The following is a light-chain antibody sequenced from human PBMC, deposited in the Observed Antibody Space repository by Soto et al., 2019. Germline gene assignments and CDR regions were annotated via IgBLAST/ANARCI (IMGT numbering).Light chain of an antibody. Sequence: EIVLTQSPGTLSLSPGERATLSCRASQSVSNSYLAWYQQKPGQAPRLLIYGASSRATGIPDRFSGSGSGTDFALPISRLEPKDFAVYHCQQYGGSPWTFGQGTKVEIK. CDR3: QQYGGSPWT. J-gene: IGKJ1*01. CDR2: GAS. CDR1: QSVSNSY. V-gene: IGKV3-20*01.